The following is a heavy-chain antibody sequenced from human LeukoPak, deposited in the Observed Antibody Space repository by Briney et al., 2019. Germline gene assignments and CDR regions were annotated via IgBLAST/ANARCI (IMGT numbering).Heavy chain of an antibody. CDR2: IYYSGST. CDR1: GGSISSYY. J-gene: IGHJ4*02. Sequence: SETLSLTRTVSGGSISSYYWSWIRQPPGKGLEWIGYIYYSGSTNYNPSLKSRVTISVDTSKNQFSLKLSSVTAADTAVYYCARGGWAAAVDYWGQGTLVTVSS. CDR3: ARGGWAAAVDY. V-gene: IGHV4-59*01. D-gene: IGHD6-13*01.